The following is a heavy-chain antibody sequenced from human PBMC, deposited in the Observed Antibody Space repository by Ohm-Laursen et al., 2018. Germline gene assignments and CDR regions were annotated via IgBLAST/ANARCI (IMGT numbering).Heavy chain of an antibody. CDR2: INPNSGGT. CDR3: ARGSWPENYGSG. Sequence: GATVKISCKASGYIFIGYYIHWVRQAPGQGLEWMGWINPNSGGTNYAQRFQGRVTMTWDTSTSTAYMELSSLRSEDTAVYYCARGSWPENYGSGWGQGTLVTVSS. D-gene: IGHD3-10*01. J-gene: IGHJ4*02. V-gene: IGHV1-2*02. CDR1: GYIFIGYY.